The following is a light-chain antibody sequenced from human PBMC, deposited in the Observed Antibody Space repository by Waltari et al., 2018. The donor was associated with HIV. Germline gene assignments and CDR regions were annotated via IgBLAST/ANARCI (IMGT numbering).Light chain of an antibody. CDR2: QIT. CDR3: STHTADDTLA. CDR1: TSDFGPYNF. Sequence: QSALPQPASVSGSPGQSVTISCTGTTSDFGPYNFVSWYQQHPGNVPKVLIYQITSRPSGVPHRFPASRSGNTASLTISGLQAEDEAVYYCSTHTADDTLAFGGGTKLTVL. J-gene: IGLJ3*02. V-gene: IGLV2-14*03.